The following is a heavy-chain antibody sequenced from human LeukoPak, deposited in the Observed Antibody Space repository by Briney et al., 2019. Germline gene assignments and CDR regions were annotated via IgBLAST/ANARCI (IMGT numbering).Heavy chain of an antibody. V-gene: IGHV1-46*03. Sequence: ASVKVPCKASGYTFTSYYMHWVRQAPGQGLEWVGIINPSGGSTSYAQKFQGRVTMTRDTSTSTVYMELSSLRSEDTALYYCASGYGVAATPGFDYWGQGTLVTVSS. CDR2: INPSGGST. D-gene: IGHD2-15*01. CDR3: ASGYGVAATPGFDY. CDR1: GYTFTSYY. J-gene: IGHJ4*02.